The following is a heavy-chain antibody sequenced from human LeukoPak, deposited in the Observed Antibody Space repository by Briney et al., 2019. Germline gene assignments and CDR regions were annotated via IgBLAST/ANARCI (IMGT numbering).Heavy chain of an antibody. J-gene: IGHJ6*02. CDR1: VYTFTGYY. V-gene: IGHV1-2*02. CDR3: ARAVSSTSSYGMDV. CDR2: INPNSGGT. D-gene: IGHD2-2*01. Sequence: GASVTVSFKASVYTFTGYYMHWVRQAPGQGLEWMGWINPNSGGTNYAQKFQGRVTMTRDTSISTAYMELSRLRSDDTAVYYCARAVSSTSSYGMDVWGQGTTVTVSS.